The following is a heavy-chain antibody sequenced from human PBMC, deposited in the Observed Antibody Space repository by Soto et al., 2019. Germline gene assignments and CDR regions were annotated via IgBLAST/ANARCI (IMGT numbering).Heavy chain of an antibody. CDR1: GYTFTSYA. CDR2: INAGNGNT. CDR3: ASLRHSPSYYYYYGMDV. D-gene: IGHD5-18*01. J-gene: IGHJ6*02. V-gene: IGHV1-3*01. Sequence: QVQLVQSGAEVKKPGASVKVSCKASGYTFTSYAMHWVRQAPGQRLEWMGWINAGNGNTKYSQKFQGRVTITRDTSASTAYMELISLRSEDTAVYYCASLRHSPSYYYYYGMDVWGQGTTVTVSS.